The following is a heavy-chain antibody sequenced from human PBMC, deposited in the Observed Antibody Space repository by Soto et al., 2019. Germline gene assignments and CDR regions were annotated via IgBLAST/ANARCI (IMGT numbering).Heavy chain of an antibody. Sequence: PGGSLRLSCAASGFTFSSYGMHWVRQAPGKGLEWVAVISYDGSNKYYADSVKGRFTISRDNSKNTLYLQMNSLRAEDTAVYYCAKVSGGYSYGTSDYYYGMDVWGQGTSVTVSS. CDR1: GFTFSSYG. CDR2: ISYDGSNK. J-gene: IGHJ6*02. CDR3: AKVSGGYSYGTSDYYYGMDV. V-gene: IGHV3-30*18. D-gene: IGHD5-18*01.